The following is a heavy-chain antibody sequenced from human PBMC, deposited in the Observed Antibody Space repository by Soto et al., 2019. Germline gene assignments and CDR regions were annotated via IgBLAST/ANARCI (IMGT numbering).Heavy chain of an antibody. CDR2: IYHSGST. CDR1: GYSISSGYY. CDR3: ARSRLGYCSSTSCRPYNWFDP. J-gene: IGHJ5*02. Sequence: SETLCLTCAVSGYSISSGYYWGWIRQPPGKGLEWIGSIYHSGSTCYNPSLKSRVTISVDTSKNQFSLKLSSVTAADTAVYYCARSRLGYCSSTSCRPYNWFDPWGQGTLVTVSS. D-gene: IGHD2-2*01. V-gene: IGHV4-38-2*01.